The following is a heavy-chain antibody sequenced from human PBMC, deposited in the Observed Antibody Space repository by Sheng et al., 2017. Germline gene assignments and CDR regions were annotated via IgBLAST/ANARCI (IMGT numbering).Heavy chain of an antibody. V-gene: IGHV4-39*07. CDR3: ARVEYYGSGSSIMDV. CDR2: IYYSGST. D-gene: IGHD3-10*01. Sequence: QLQLQESGPGLVKPSETLSLTCTVSGGSISSSSYYWGWIRQPPGKGLEWIGSIYYSGSTYYNPSLKSRVTISVDTSKNQFSLKLSSVTAADTAVYYCARVEYYGSGSSIMDVWGQGTTVTVSS. CDR1: GGSISSSSYY. J-gene: IGHJ6*02.